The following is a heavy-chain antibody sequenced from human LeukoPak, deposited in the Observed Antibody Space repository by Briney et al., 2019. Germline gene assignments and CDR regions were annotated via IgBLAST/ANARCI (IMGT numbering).Heavy chain of an antibody. CDR2: IRYDGSSK. J-gene: IGHJ4*02. D-gene: IGHD3-10*01. CDR1: GFTFSNYA. CDR3: AKGSGNGYGSGPFDY. Sequence: PGGSLRLSCAASGFTFSNYAMHWVRQAPGKGLEWLAYIRYDGSSKYYADFVKGRFTISRDNSKSTLYLQMNSLRAEDTAIYFCAKGSGNGYGSGPFDYWGQGTLVTVSS. V-gene: IGHV3-30*02.